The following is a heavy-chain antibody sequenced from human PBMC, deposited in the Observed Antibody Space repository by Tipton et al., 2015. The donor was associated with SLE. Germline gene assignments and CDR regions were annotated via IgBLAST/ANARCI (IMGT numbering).Heavy chain of an antibody. CDR1: GGTFSSYA. V-gene: IGHV1-69*05. D-gene: IGHD6-13*01. J-gene: IGHJ4*02. CDR2: IIPIFGTA. Sequence: QSGPEVKKPGSSVKVSCKASGGTFSSYAISWVRQAPGQGLEWMGGIIPIFGTANYAQKFQGRVTMTRDTSTSTVYMELSSLRSEDTAVYYCARFRSSSWSNYFDYWGQGTLVTVSS. CDR3: ARFRSSSWSNYFDY.